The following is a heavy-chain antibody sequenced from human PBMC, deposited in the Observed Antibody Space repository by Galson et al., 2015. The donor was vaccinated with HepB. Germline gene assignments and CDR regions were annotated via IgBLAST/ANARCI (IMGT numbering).Heavy chain of an antibody. V-gene: IGHV3-11*01. CDR3: ASPVGTTGYYYYMDV. D-gene: IGHD2-21*02. Sequence: SLRLSCAASGFTFSDYYMSWIRQAPGKGLEWVSYISSSGSTIYYADSVKGRFTISRDNAKNSLYLQMNSLRAEDTAVYYCASPVGTTGYYYYMDVWGKGTTVTVSS. CDR1: GFTFSDYY. CDR2: ISSSGSTI. J-gene: IGHJ6*03.